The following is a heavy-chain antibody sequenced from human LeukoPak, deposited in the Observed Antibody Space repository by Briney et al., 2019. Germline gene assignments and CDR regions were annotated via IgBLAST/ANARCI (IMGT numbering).Heavy chain of an antibody. V-gene: IGHV3-30*04. CDR3: ARVALPQWLVREFDS. Sequence: GGSLRLSCAASGFTFSTYTMHWVRQAPGKGLEWVAVISYDGSNKYYADSAKGRFTISRDNSKNTLYLQMNSLRAEDTAVYYCARVALPQWLVREFDSWGQGTLVTVSS. CDR1: GFTFSTYT. J-gene: IGHJ4*02. CDR2: ISYDGSNK. D-gene: IGHD6-19*01.